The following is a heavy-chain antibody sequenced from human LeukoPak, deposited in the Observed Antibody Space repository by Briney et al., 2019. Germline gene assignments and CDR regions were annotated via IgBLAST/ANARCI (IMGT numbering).Heavy chain of an antibody. D-gene: IGHD1-20*01. J-gene: IGHJ5*02. V-gene: IGHV1-2*02. CDR2: ISPKNRGT. Sequence: ASVKVSCRTSGDTFTDYVVHWVRQAPGQGLEWMGYISPKNRGTVYAEKFQGRVTMTRDTSISTVYMEVNSLRSDDTAVYYCARENEVPLAITGFDPWGQGTLVTVSS. CDR3: ARENEVPLAITGFDP. CDR1: GDTFTDYV.